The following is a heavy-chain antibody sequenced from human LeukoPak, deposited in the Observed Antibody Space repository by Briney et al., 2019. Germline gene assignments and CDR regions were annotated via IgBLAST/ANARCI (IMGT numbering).Heavy chain of an antibody. CDR3: LQLYYSSARY. CDR2: ISYDGGGT. CDR1: GSTFSTYA. J-gene: IGHJ4*02. D-gene: IGHD1-1*01. V-gene: IGHV3-64D*09. Sequence: GGSLRLSCSASGSTFSTYAMHWARQAPGKGLEYVSAISYDGGGTYYADSVKGRFTISRDNSKNTLYLQMSSLRPEDTAVCYYLQLYYSSARYWCQGTLVTVSS.